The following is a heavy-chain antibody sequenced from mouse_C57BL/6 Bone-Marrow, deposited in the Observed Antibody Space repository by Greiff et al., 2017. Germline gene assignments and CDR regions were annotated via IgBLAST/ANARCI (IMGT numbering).Heavy chain of an antibody. V-gene: IGHV14-4*01. CDR3: TLGSFAY. CDR1: GFNIKDDY. J-gene: IGHJ3*01. Sequence: EVQLMESGAELVRPGASVKLSCTASGFNIKDDYMHWVKQRPEQGLEWIGWIDPENGDTEYASKFQGKATITADTSSNTAYLQLSSLTSEDTAVYYCTLGSFAYWGQGTLVTVSA. CDR2: IDPENGDT.